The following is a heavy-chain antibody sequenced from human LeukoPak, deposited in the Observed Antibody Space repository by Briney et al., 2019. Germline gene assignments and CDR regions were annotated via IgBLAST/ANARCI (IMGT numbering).Heavy chain of an antibody. CDR3: ARAHFYDRSGGFDY. CDR1: GYSISSGYY. Sequence: TSETLSLTCTVAGYSISSGYYWGWIRQPPGKGLEWIGSIYHSGSTYYNPSLKSRVTISVDTSKNQFSLKLSSVTAADTAVYYCARAHFYDRSGGFDYWGQGILVTVSS. D-gene: IGHD3-22*01. CDR2: IYHSGST. J-gene: IGHJ4*02. V-gene: IGHV4-38-2*02.